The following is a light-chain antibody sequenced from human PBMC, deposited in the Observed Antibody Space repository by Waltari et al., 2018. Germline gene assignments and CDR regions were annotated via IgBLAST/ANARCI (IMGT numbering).Light chain of an antibody. CDR3: GTWDSSRNIGV. J-gene: IGLJ2*01. V-gene: IGLV1-51*01. Sequence: QSVLTQPPSVSADPGEKVTIPCSGSSSSFEDSYVSWYQKLPGTAPKLLIYDNDKRPSGIPDRFSGSKSGTSASLGITGLQTGDEADYFCGTWDSSRNIGVFGGGTKLTVL. CDR1: SSSFEDSY. CDR2: DND.